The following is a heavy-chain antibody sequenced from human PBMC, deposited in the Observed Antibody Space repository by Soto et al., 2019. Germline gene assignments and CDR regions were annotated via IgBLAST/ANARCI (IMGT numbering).Heavy chain of an antibody. CDR3: ARGGSYYMGKYFQH. V-gene: IGHV4-4*07. Sequence: QVQLQESGPGLVKPSETLSLTCTVSGGSISSYYWSWIRQPAGKGLEWIGRIYTSGSTNYNPSLKSRVTMSVDTSKNQFSLKLSSVTGADTAVYYCARGGSYYMGKYFQHWGQGTLVTVSS. J-gene: IGHJ1*01. CDR1: GGSISSYY. CDR2: IYTSGST. D-gene: IGHD1-26*01.